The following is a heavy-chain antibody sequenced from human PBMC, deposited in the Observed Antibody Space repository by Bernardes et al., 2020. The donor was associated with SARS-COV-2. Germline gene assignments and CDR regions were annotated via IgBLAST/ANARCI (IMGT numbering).Heavy chain of an antibody. Sequence: AWPGLEWIGRISSTETTNYNPSLNSRVTMSVYTYTHQFSLKVTSVTAADTAVYYYARDSGNIVTTTERFEYWCHGSVVTGAS. J-gene: IGHJ4*01. V-gene: IGHV4-4*07. CDR3: ARDSGNIVTTTERFEY. CDR2: ISSTETT. D-gene: IGHD5-12*01.